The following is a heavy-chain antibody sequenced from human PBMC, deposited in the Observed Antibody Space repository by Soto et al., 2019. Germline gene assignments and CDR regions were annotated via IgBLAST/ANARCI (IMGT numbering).Heavy chain of an antibody. V-gene: IGHV4-31*02. CDR1: GDSISSGGYY. CDR2: MSSSGST. D-gene: IGHD5-18*01. Sequence: SETLSLTCSVSGDSISSGGYYWSWIRQYPGKGLEWIGYMSSSGSTYYNPSLKSRLTISIDASKNQFSLKLSSVTAADTAVYYCAREYSYGHDYWGQGTRVTVSS. J-gene: IGHJ4*02. CDR3: AREYSYGHDY.